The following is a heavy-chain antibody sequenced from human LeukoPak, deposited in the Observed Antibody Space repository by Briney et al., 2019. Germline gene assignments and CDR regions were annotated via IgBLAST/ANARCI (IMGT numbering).Heavy chain of an antibody. CDR2: FYYSGST. J-gene: IGHJ4*02. V-gene: IGHV4-59*01. CDR1: GGSISSYY. Sequence: SETLSLTCTVSGGSISSYYRSWIRQPPGKGLEWIGYFYYSGSTNYNPSLKSRVTISVDTSKNQFSLKLSSVTAADTAVYYCARSGGAAFDYWGQGTLVTVSS. CDR3: ARSGGAAFDY. D-gene: IGHD3-16*01.